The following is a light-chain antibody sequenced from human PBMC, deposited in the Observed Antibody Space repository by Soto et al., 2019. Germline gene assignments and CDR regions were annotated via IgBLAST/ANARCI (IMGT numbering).Light chain of an antibody. CDR1: QSVGGF. CDR2: DTS. CDR3: QHRSNWPPMYT. J-gene: IGKJ2*01. V-gene: IGKV3-11*01. Sequence: EIVFTQSPATLSLSPGERATVSCKASQSVGGFLAWYQQKSGQAPRLLIYDTSKRVTGIPARFSGSGSGTDFTLTISSLEPEDFAIYHCQHRSNWPPMYTFGQGTK.